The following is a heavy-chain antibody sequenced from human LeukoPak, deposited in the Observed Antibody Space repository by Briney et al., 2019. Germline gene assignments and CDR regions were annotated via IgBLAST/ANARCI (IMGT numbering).Heavy chain of an antibody. CDR1: GGSISSGSYY. V-gene: IGHV4-61*02. Sequence: SETLSLTFTVSGGSISSGSYYWSWIRQPAGKGLEWIGRIYTSGITNYNPSLKSRVTISVDTSKNQFSLKLSSVTAADTAVYYCAKERSSWAFDIWGQGTMVTVSS. CDR2: IYTSGIT. CDR3: AKERSSWAFDI. D-gene: IGHD3-10*01. J-gene: IGHJ3*02.